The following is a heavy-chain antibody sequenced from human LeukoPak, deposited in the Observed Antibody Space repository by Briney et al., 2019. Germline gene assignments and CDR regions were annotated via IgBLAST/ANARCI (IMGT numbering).Heavy chain of an antibody. CDR3: GRAASSWSYLNY. D-gene: IGHD6-13*01. V-gene: IGHV3-21*01. CDR2: ISSSSSYI. Sequence: GGSLRLSCAASGFTFSDYSMNWVRQAPGKGLEWVSSISSSSSYIYYADSVKGRFTISRDNAKNSLYLQMNSLRAEDTAVYYCGRAASSWSYLNYWGQGTLVTVSS. J-gene: IGHJ4*02. CDR1: GFTFSDYS.